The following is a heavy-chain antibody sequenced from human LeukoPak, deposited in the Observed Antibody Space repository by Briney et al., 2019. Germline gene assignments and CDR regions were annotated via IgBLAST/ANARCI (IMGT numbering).Heavy chain of an antibody. J-gene: IGHJ3*02. CDR3: ARHRLPRVYYDSSGYYHAAFDI. CDR1: GYTFTTYG. CDR2: ISGYNGNA. Sequence: ASVKVSCKASGYTFTTYGINWVRQAPGQGLEWMGWISGYNGNANYAQKLQGRVTMTTDTSTSTAYMELRSLRSDDTAVYYCARHRLPRVYYDSSGYYHAAFDIWCQGTMVTVSS. V-gene: IGHV1-18*01. D-gene: IGHD3-22*01.